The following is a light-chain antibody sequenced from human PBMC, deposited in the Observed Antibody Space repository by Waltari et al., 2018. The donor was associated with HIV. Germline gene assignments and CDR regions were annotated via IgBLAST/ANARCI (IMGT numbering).Light chain of an antibody. J-gene: IGLJ3*02. Sequence: QSALTQPASVSGSPGQSITISCTGTNRNVGSFNFVSWYQQHPGKAPRLMIYEVTKRPSGISNRFSGSTSGNTASLTISGLQAEDEAYYYCSSYAGSNIWVFGGGTKLTVL. CDR3: SSYAGSNIWV. CDR2: EVT. CDR1: NRNVGSFNF. V-gene: IGLV2-23*02.